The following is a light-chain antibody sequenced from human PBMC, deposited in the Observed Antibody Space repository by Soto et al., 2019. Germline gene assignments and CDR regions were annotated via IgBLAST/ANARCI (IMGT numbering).Light chain of an antibody. J-gene: IGLJ2*01. V-gene: IGLV2-8*01. Sequence: QSVLTQPPSASGSPGQSVTISCTGSSSDVGGYNYVSWYQHHPGKAPKLMIYEVSKRPSGVPDRLSGSKSGNTASLTVSGLQAEDVADYCCSSYGGSNTVVFGGGTKLTVL. CDR3: SSYGGSNTVV. CDR1: SSDVGGYNY. CDR2: EVS.